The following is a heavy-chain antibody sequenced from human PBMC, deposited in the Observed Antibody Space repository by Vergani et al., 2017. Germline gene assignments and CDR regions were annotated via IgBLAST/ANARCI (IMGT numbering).Heavy chain of an antibody. CDR2: INPSGGYT. CDR3: VRPHGNSGFDP. CDR1: GYTFTGYY. J-gene: IGHJ5*02. Sequence: QVQLVQSGAEVKKPGASVKVSCKASGYTFTGYYMHWVRQAPGQGLEWMGLINPSGGYTTYAQKFQGRVTMTRDMSTSTVYMELSSLRFDDTAVYYCVRPHGNSGFDPWGQGTLVTVSS. V-gene: IGHV1-46*03. D-gene: IGHD1/OR15-1a*01.